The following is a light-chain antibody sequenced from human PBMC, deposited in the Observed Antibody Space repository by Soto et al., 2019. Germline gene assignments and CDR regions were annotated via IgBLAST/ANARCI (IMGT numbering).Light chain of an antibody. J-gene: IGLJ1*01. CDR1: SSDVGGSNY. V-gene: IGLV2-8*01. CDR2: EVS. CDR3: SSYAGSNNPYV. Sequence: QSALTQPHSASGSPGQSVTISCTGTSSDVGGSNYVSWSQQHPGKAPKLMIYEVSKRPSGVPDRFSGSKSGNTAALTVSGRQAEDVADDYCSSYAGSNNPYVFGTGTKVTV.